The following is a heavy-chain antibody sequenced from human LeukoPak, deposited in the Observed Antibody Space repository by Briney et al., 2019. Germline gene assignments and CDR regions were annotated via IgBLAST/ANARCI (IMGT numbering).Heavy chain of an antibody. Sequence: ASVKVSCKASAYTFTDYFIHWVRQAPGQGLEWMGWSNPNSGGTNYAQKFQGRVTMTRDTSISTAYMELSRLRSDDTAVYYCATLDLLDYWGQGTLVTVSS. CDR2: SNPNSGGT. CDR3: ATLDLLDY. D-gene: IGHD2-15*01. J-gene: IGHJ4*02. V-gene: IGHV1-2*02. CDR1: AYTFTDYF.